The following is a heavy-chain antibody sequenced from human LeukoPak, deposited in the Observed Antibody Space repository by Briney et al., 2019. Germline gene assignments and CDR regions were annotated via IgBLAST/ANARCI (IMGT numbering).Heavy chain of an antibody. CDR3: VRVDNSGYLDF. CDR2: IKQGESEI. J-gene: IGHJ4*02. CDR1: GFTFSSYW. D-gene: IGHD3-22*01. V-gene: IGHV3-7*01. Sequence: PGGSLRLSCAASGFTFSSYWMSWVRQAPGKGLEWVANIKQGESEIYYVGSAKGRFTISRDNAKSSLYLQMNSLRAEDTAMYYCVRVDNSGYLDFWGQGTLVTVSS.